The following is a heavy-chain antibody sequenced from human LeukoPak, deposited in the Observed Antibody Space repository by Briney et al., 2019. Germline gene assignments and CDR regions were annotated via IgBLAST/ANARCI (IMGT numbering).Heavy chain of an antibody. J-gene: IGHJ4*02. CDR2: VDHTGST. CDR3: ARIFGFGGGYFDQ. Sequence: SETLSLTCTVSGGSISSSSYYWGWIRQPPGKGLEWIGYVDHTGSTNFNPSLKTRLTMSVDTSKNHFSLKLTSVTAADTAVYFCARIFGFGGGYFDQWGQGTLVTVSS. CDR1: GGSISSSSYY. D-gene: IGHD3-10*01. V-gene: IGHV4-61*03.